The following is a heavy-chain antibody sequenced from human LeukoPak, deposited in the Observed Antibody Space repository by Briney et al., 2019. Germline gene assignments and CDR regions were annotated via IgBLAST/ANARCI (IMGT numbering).Heavy chain of an antibody. Sequence: ASVKVSCKASGYTFTSYDINWVRQATGQGLEWMGWMNPNSGNTGYAQKFQGRVTMTRNTSISTAYMELSSLRSEDTAVYYCARAYGDNRRAYYYYMDVWGKGTTVTVSS. D-gene: IGHD4/OR15-4a*01. J-gene: IGHJ6*03. CDR3: ARAYGDNRRAYYYYMDV. V-gene: IGHV1-8*01. CDR1: GYTFTSYD. CDR2: MNPNSGNT.